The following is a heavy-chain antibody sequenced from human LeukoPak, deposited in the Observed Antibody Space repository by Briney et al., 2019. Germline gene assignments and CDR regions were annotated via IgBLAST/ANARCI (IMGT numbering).Heavy chain of an antibody. CDR3: ARDQGRYCSGGSCSNFDY. CDR2: ISSSSSYI. CDR1: GFTFSSYS. D-gene: IGHD2-15*01. Sequence: GGSLRLSCAASGFTFSSYSMNWVRQAPGKGLEWVSSISSSSSYIYYADSVKGRFTISRDNAKNSLYLQMNSLRAEDTAVYYCARDQGRYCSGGSCSNFDYWGQGTLVTVSS. V-gene: IGHV3-21*01. J-gene: IGHJ4*02.